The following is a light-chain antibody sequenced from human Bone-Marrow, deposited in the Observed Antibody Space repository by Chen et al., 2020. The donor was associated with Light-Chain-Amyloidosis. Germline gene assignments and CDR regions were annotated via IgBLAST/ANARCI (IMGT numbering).Light chain of an antibody. CDR1: QFISSY. V-gene: IGKV1-39*01. Sequence: DIQMTQSPSSLSAFVGDRVTITCRPSQFISSYLSWYQQRPGKAPKLLIFGASSLPSGVPSRFSGSGSGTDFTLTISSLEPEDFAIYYCQQSYTSPYTVGGGTKVEI. CDR2: GAS. CDR3: QQSYTSPYT. J-gene: IGKJ4*01.